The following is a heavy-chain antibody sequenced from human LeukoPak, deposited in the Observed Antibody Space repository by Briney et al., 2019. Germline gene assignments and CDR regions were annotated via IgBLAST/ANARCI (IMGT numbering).Heavy chain of an antibody. J-gene: IGHJ4*02. V-gene: IGHV3-33*08. CDR3: ARDRGYFDN. Sequence: GGSLRLSCAASGFTFSTYSMNWVRQAPGKGLEWVAVIWYDGSNKYYADSVKGRFTISRDNSKNTLYLQMNSLRAEDTAMYYCARDRGYFDNWGQGTLVTVSS. CDR1: GFTFSTYS. CDR2: IWYDGSNK.